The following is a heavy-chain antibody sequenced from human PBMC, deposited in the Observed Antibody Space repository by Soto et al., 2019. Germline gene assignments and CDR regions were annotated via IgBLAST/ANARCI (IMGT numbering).Heavy chain of an antibody. J-gene: IGHJ4*02. CDR1: GFTVSSNY. CDR3: ARVGRQQLVLDVSWSFDY. CDR2: IYSGGST. D-gene: IGHD6-13*01. V-gene: IGHV3-53*01. Sequence: GGSLRLSCAASGFTVSSNYMIWVRQAPGKGLEGVSVIYSGGSTYYADSVKGRFTISRDNSKNTLYLQMNSLRAEDTAVYYCARVGRQQLVLDVSWSFDYWGQGTLVTVSS.